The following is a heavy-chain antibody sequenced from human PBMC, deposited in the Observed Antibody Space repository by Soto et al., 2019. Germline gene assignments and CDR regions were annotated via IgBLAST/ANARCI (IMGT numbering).Heavy chain of an antibody. D-gene: IGHD1-7*01. CDR1: GYSFTSNW. V-gene: IGHV5-51*01. CDR3: ARPPSGTTSFFDS. Sequence: PGESLKISCKGSGYSFTSNWIGWVRQMPGKGLEWMGIIYPSDSDTRYSPSFQGQVTISADKSISTAYLQWSSLKASDTAMYYCARPPSGTTSFFDSWGQGTLVTVPS. CDR2: IYPSDSDT. J-gene: IGHJ4*02.